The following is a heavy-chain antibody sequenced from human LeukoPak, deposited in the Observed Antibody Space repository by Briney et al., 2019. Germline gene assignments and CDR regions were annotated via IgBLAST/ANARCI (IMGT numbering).Heavy chain of an antibody. CDR3: ARGPYYYDSSGYFPFDY. V-gene: IGHV3-7*04. CDR1: GFTFSSYW. Sequence: GGSLRLSCVASGFTFSSYWMSWVRQAPGKGLEWVANIKQDGSEKYYVDSVKGRFTISRDNAKNSLYLQMNSLRAGDTAVYYCARGPYYYDSSGYFPFDYWGQGTLVTVSS. CDR2: IKQDGSEK. J-gene: IGHJ4*02. D-gene: IGHD3-22*01.